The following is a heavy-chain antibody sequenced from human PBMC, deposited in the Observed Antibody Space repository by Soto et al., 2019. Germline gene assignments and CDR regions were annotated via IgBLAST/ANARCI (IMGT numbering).Heavy chain of an antibody. J-gene: IGHJ5*02. CDR3: ANSRARLDIVVVVAALLFDP. CDR1: GFTFSSYA. CDR2: ISGSGGST. Sequence: GSLRLSCAASGFTFSSYAMSWVRQAPGKGLEWVSAISGSGGSTYYADSVKGRFTISRDNSKNTLYLQMNSLRAEDTAVYYCANSRARLDIVVVVAALLFDPWGQGTLVTVSS. D-gene: IGHD2-15*01. V-gene: IGHV3-23*01.